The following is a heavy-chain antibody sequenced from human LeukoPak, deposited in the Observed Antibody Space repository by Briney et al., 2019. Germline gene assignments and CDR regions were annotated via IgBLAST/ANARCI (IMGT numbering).Heavy chain of an antibody. CDR1: GFTFSSFG. CDR3: AKRYGSSGFNWFDP. CDR2: ISGSGDST. Sequence: PGGSLRLSCAASGFTFSSFGMSWVRQAPGKGLEWVSGISGSGDSTYYADSVKGRFTISRDNSKNTLYLQMNSLRAEDTAVYYCAKRYGSSGFNWFDPWGQGTLVTVSS. V-gene: IGHV3-23*01. D-gene: IGHD6-19*01. J-gene: IGHJ5*02.